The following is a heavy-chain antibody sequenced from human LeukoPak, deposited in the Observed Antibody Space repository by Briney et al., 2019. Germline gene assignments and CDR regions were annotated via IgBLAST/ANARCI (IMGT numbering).Heavy chain of an antibody. CDR3: ARTYCSNGVCTRKAFDI. CDR1: GFTFGDNA. Sequence: PGRSLRLSCTASGFTFGDNAMTWVRQAPGKGLEWVSYITSSSSTIYYADSVKGRFTISRDNAKSSLYLQMNSLRVEDTAVYYCARTYCSNGVCTRKAFDIWGQGTMVTVSS. D-gene: IGHD2-8*01. J-gene: IGHJ3*02. CDR2: ITSSSSTI. V-gene: IGHV3-48*01.